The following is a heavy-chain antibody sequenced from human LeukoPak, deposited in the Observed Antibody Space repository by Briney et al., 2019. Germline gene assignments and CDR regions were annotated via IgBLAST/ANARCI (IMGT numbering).Heavy chain of an antibody. CDR2: NFHTGNP. D-gene: IGHD5-24*01. CDR3: ARAAQWVQMGYMDV. V-gene: IGHV4-59*11. J-gene: IGHJ6*03. CDR1: GDSITTHY. Sequence: PSETLSLTCTVSGDSITTHYWSWIRQPPGKGLQWIGYNFHTGNPNYNPSLKNRVTVSVDTSKRQFSMKLNSVTTADTAVYYCARAAQWVQMGYMDVWGRGTTVTVSS.